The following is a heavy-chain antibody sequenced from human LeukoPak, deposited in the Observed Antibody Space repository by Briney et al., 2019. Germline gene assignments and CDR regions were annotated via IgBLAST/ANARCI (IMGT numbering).Heavy chain of an antibody. V-gene: IGHV3-7*03. Sequence: GSLRLSCAASGFTFSSYWMSWVRQAPGKGLEWVANIKQDGSEKYYVDSVKGRFTISRDNAKNSLYLQVNSLRAEDTAVYYCARPRVGYCSGGSCYPYYFDYWGQGTLVTVSS. D-gene: IGHD2-15*01. CDR1: GFTFSSYW. J-gene: IGHJ4*02. CDR2: IKQDGSEK. CDR3: ARPRVGYCSGGSCYPYYFDY.